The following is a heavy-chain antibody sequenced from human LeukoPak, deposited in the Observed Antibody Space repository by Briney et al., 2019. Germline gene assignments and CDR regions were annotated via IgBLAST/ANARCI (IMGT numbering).Heavy chain of an antibody. V-gene: IGHV3-48*04. D-gene: IGHD3-16*02. CDR2: ISSSSSTI. J-gene: IGHJ4*02. CDR1: GFTFSSYS. Sequence: SGGSLRLSCAASGFTFSSYSMNWVRQAPGKGLEWVSYISSSSSTIYYADSVKGRFTISRDNAKNSLYLQMNSLRAEDTAVYYCATALVLRLGELSYDYWGQGTLVTVSS. CDR3: ATALVLRLGELSYDY.